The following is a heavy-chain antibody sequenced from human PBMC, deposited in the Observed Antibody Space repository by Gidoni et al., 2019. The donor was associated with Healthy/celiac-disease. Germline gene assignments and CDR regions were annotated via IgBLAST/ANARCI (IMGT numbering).Heavy chain of an antibody. J-gene: IGHJ4*02. CDR3: ARVEPEYNGSGSYFDY. D-gene: IGHD1-26*01. V-gene: IGHV4-34*01. CDR2: INHSGST. Sequence: QVQLQQWGAGLLKPSETLSLTCAVYGGSFSGYYWSWIRPPPGKGLEWIGEINHSGSTNYNPSLKSRVTISVDTSKNQFSLKLSSVTAADTAVYYCARVEPEYNGSGSYFDYWGQGTLVTVSS. CDR1: GGSFSGYY.